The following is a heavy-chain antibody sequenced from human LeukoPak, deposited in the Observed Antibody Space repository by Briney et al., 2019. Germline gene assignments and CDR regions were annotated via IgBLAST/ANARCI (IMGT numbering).Heavy chain of an antibody. Sequence: GGSLRLSCAASGFTFSSYSMNWVRQAPGKGLEWVSSISSSSSYIYYADSVKGRFTISRDNSKNTLYLQMNSLRAEDTAVYYCAKDSNYNLYYYMDVWGKGTTVTVSS. CDR2: ISSSSSYI. V-gene: IGHV3-21*01. CDR1: GFTFSSYS. D-gene: IGHD4-11*01. CDR3: AKDSNYNLYYYMDV. J-gene: IGHJ6*03.